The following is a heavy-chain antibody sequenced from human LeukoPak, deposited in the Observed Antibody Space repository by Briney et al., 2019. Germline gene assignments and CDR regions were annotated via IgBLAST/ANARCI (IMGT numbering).Heavy chain of an antibody. D-gene: IGHD3-22*01. J-gene: IGHJ4*02. CDR3: ARDRLYYYDSSGYLDY. Sequence: GGSLRLSCAASGFTFSDYYMSWIRQAPGKGLERVSYISSSGSTIYYADSVKGRFTISRDNAKNSLYLQMNSLRAEDTAVYYCARDRLYYYDSSGYLDYWGQGTLVTVSS. CDR1: GFTFSDYY. CDR2: ISSSGSTI. V-gene: IGHV3-11*01.